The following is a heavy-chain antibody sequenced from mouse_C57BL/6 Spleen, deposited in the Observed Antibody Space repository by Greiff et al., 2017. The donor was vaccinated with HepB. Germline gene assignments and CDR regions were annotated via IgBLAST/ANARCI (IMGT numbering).Heavy chain of an antibody. V-gene: IGHV1-55*01. J-gene: IGHJ1*03. CDR2: IYPGSGST. D-gene: IGHD1-1*01. CDR1: GYTFTSYW. CDR3: ARGGDYDGSGYWYFDV. Sequence: VQLQQPGAELVKPGASVKMSCKASGYTFTSYWITWVKQRPGQGLEWIGDIYPGSGSTNYNEKFKSKATLTVDTSSSTAYMQLSSLTSEYSAVYYCARGGDYDGSGYWYFDVWGTGTTVTVSS.